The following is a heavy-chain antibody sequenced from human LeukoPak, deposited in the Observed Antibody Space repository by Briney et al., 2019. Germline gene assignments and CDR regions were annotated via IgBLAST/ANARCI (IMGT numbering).Heavy chain of an antibody. V-gene: IGHV3-11*04. CDR1: GFTFSDHH. J-gene: IGHJ5*02. CDR2: ISSGGSTI. CDR3: ARDISRFDP. Sequence: GGSLRLSCAASGFTFSDHHMSWIRQAPGKGLEWVSYISSGGSTIYYADSVKGRFTISRDNSKNTLYLQMKSLRAEDTAVYYCARDISRFDPWGQGTLVTVSS. D-gene: IGHD3-3*02.